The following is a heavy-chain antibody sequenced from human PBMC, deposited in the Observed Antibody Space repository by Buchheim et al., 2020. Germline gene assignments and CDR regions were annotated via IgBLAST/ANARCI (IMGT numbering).Heavy chain of an antibody. V-gene: IGHV3-74*01. CDR1: GFTFSSYW. D-gene: IGHD2-2*01. CDR2: INSDGSST. CDR3: AREGGDIVVVPAAKVYYYYGMDV. J-gene: IGHJ6*02. Sequence: EVQLVESGGGLVQPGGSLRLSCAASGFTFSSYWMHWVRQAPGKGLVWVSRINSDGSSTSYADSVKGRFTLSRENAKNTLYLQMNSLRAEDTAVYYCAREGGDIVVVPAAKVYYYYGMDVWGQGTT.